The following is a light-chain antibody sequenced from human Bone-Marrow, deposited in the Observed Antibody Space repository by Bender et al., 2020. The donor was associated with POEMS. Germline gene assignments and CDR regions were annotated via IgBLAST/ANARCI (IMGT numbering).Light chain of an antibody. Sequence: QSVVTQPPSLSEAPRQRVTISCSGSSSNTGNHGVNWYQQLPGEAPKLLIYYDDLLTPGVSDRFSASKSGTSASLAVIEVQSEDEAVNYCSAWDDSLSGWVFGGGTKVTVL. CDR1: SSNTGNHG. J-gene: IGLJ3*02. V-gene: IGLV1-36*01. CDR3: SAWDDSLSGWV. CDR2: YDD.